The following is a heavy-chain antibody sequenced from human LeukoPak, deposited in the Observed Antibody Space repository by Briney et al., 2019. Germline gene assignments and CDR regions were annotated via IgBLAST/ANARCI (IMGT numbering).Heavy chain of an antibody. Sequence: GSLRLSCAASGFTFSSYAMSWIRQPPGKGLEWIGYIYYSGSTNYNPSLKSRVTISVDTSKNQFSLKLSSVTAADTAVYYCARYFSGKTLDQWGQGTLVTVSS. CDR1: GFTFSSYA. J-gene: IGHJ4*02. CDR2: IYYSGST. D-gene: IGHD1-1*01. CDR3: ARYFSGKTLDQ. V-gene: IGHV4-59*01.